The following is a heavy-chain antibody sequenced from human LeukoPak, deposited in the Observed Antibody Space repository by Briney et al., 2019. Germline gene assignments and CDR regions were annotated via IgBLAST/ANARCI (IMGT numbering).Heavy chain of an antibody. CDR2: IYYSGST. Sequence: SETLSLTCTVSGYSISSGYYWSWIRQPPGKGLEWIGYIYYSGSTNYNPSLKSRVTISVDTSKNQFSLKLRSVTAADTAVYYCARGRSGSSFGDYYYYMDVWGKGTTVTVSS. J-gene: IGHJ6*03. V-gene: IGHV4-61*01. CDR3: ARGRSGSSFGDYYYYMDV. D-gene: IGHD2-15*01. CDR1: GYSISSGYY.